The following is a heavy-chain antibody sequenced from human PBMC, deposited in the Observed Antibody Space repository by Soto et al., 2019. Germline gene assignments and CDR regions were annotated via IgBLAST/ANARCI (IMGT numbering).Heavy chain of an antibody. CDR3: AKGGDTAMAKYYYYYYGMDV. CDR2: ISGSGGST. D-gene: IGHD5-18*01. Sequence: EVQLLESGGGLVQPGGSLRLSCAASGFTFSSYAMSWVRQAPGKGLEWVSAISGSGGSTYYADSVKGRFTISRDNSKNTLYLQMNSLRAEDTAVYYCAKGGDTAMAKYYYYYYGMDVWGQGTTVTVSS. J-gene: IGHJ6*02. V-gene: IGHV3-23*01. CDR1: GFTFSSYA.